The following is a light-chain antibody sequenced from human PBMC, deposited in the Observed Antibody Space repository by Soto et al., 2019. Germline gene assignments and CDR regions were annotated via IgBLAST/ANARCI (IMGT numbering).Light chain of an antibody. Sequence: DIQMTQSPSSLSASVGDRVTITCRASQAISTYLNWYLQKPGKAPKLLIYAASSLQSGVPSRFSGSGSGTDFTLTITSLQPEDFGTYCCQQSYIAPPYTFGQGTKLEIK. CDR3: QQSYIAPPYT. CDR2: AAS. CDR1: QAISTY. V-gene: IGKV1-39*01. J-gene: IGKJ2*01.